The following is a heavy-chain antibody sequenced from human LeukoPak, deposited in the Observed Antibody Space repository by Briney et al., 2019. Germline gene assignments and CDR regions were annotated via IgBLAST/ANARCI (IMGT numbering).Heavy chain of an antibody. CDR3: VRAHHPGGWFDP. V-gene: IGHV3-7*04. CDR1: GFTFSNIA. CDR2: INQDGGEI. D-gene: IGHD3-10*01. Sequence: GGSLRLSCAASGFTFSNIAMTWVRQAPGKGLEWVASINQDGGEIHYVDSVKGRFTISRDNAKSSLYLQMNSLTAEDTAVHYCVRAHHPGGWFDPWGQGTLVTVSS. J-gene: IGHJ5*02.